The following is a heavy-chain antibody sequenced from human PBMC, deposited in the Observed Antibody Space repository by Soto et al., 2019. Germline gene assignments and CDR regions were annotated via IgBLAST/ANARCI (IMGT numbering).Heavy chain of an antibody. Sequence: QVQLVQSGGEVKKPGASVEVSCRTSGYMFTTYGMSWVRQAPGQGLEWMAWISAYNGNKKYAQKFQGRVTMTTDTSTSTVSTELRNLTSDDTGTYFCARTGGGMAARPLEYWGQGTLVTVSS. V-gene: IGHV1-18*04. CDR3: ARTGGGMAARPLEY. CDR1: GYMFTTYG. J-gene: IGHJ4*02. D-gene: IGHD6-6*01. CDR2: ISAYNGNK.